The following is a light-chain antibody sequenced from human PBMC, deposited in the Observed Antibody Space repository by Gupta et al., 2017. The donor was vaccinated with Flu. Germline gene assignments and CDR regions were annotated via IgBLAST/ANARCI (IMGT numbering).Light chain of an antibody. V-gene: IGKV1-39*01. CDR1: QSISSY. J-gene: IGKJ1*01. Sequence: SPSSRSASVGDGVTITCRASQSISSYLNWYQQKPGKAPKLLIYAASSLQSGVPSRFSGSGSGTDFTPTISSLQPEDFATYYCQQSYSAQTFGQGTKVEIK. CDR3: QQSYSAQT. CDR2: AAS.